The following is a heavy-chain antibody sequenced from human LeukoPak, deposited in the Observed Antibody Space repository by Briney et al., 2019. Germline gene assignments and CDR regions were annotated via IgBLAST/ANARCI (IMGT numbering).Heavy chain of an antibody. CDR2: IHTSGST. D-gene: IGHD5-18*01. J-gene: IGHJ4*02. V-gene: IGHV4-4*07. CDR1: GDSTDIYY. CDR3: ARGGYSYGLPFDY. Sequence: PSETLSLTCTVSGDSTDIYYWSWIRQPAGKGLEWIGRIHTSGSTKYNPSLKSRVTMSVDTSKNQFSLKLSSVTAADSAVYYCARGGYSYGLPFDYWGQGTLVTVSS.